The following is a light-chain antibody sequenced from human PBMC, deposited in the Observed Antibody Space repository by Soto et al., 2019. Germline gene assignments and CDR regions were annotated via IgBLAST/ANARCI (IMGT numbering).Light chain of an antibody. CDR3: QQYSDWPLT. V-gene: IGKV3-15*01. Sequence: EIVMTQSPATLSVSPGERATLSCRASQTLYNNLAWYQQKLGQAPRLLIYGASARATDIPARFSGSGSGTEFTLTISGLQSEAFAIYYCQQYSDWPLTFGGGTKVEIK. CDR2: GAS. J-gene: IGKJ4*01. CDR1: QTLYNN.